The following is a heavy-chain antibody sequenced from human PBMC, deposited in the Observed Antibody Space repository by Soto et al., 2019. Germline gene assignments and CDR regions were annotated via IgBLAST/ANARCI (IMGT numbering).Heavy chain of an antibody. CDR2: ISGSGGST. Sequence: GGSLRLSCAASGFTFSSYAMSWVRQAPGKGLEWVSAISGSGGSTYYADSVKGRFTISRDNSKNTLYLQMNSLRAEDTAVYYCAKREAANDYYYGMDVWGQGTTVTVSS. J-gene: IGHJ6*02. CDR1: GFTFSSYA. V-gene: IGHV3-23*01. D-gene: IGHD2-15*01. CDR3: AKREAANDYYYGMDV.